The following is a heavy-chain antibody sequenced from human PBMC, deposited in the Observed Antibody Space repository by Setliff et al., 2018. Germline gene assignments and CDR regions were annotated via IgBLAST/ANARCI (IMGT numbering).Heavy chain of an antibody. Sequence: SETLSLTCDVSGASISSGHYWGWIRQPPGKGLEWIATIYHKGRTYFNPSLQSRVTMSLDRSKNQFSLRLTSVTASDTAVYCCASPRRDDLDSPFDPFDIWGHGTRVTVSS. CDR3: ASPRRDDLDSPFDPFDI. CDR2: IYHKGRT. CDR1: GASISSGHY. J-gene: IGHJ3*02. V-gene: IGHV4-38-2*01. D-gene: IGHD3-3*01.